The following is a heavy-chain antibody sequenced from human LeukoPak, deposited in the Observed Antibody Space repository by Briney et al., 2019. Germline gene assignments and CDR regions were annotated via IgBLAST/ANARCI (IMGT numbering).Heavy chain of an antibody. CDR1: GFTFSSYE. J-gene: IGHJ4*02. D-gene: IGHD3-10*01. CDR2: INSSGSTI. V-gene: IGHV3-48*03. CDR3: ARDSLWFGELH. Sequence: GGSPRPSCAASGFTFSSYEMNGVREAQPNELHSFSYINSSGSTIYYADSVKGRITISRDNAKTSLYLQRNSLRVEDTPVYYCARDSLWFGELHWGQGTLVTVSS.